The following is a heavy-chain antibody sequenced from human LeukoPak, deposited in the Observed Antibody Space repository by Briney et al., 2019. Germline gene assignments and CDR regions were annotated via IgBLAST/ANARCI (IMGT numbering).Heavy chain of an antibody. Sequence: GGSLRLSCVASGFTFSNYEMNWVRQAPGKGPEWVSYISGSGKTTYYADSVKGRFTISRENAQNSLHLQMNSLRAEDTAVYYCARHSPDYPVDYWGQGTLVTVSS. V-gene: IGHV3-48*03. CDR2: ISGSGKTT. D-gene: IGHD4-11*01. CDR1: GFTFSNYE. CDR3: ARHSPDYPVDY. J-gene: IGHJ4*02.